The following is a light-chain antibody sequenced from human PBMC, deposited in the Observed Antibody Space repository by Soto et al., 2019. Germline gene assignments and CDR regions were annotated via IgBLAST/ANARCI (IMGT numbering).Light chain of an antibody. CDR1: SSNIGSYT. J-gene: IGLJ1*01. CDR2: SNS. Sequence: QSVLIQPPSASGTPGQRVTVSCSGGSSNIGSYTVNWYQQLPGAAPKLLIYSNSQRPSGVPDRFSASKSGTSASLAISGLQSEDEAEYYCAACDDSLNGYVFGPGTKVTVL. V-gene: IGLV1-44*01. CDR3: AACDDSLNGYV.